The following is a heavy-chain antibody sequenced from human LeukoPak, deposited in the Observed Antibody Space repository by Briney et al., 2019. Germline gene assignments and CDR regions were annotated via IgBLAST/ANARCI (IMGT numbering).Heavy chain of an antibody. CDR1: GGSISSSSYY. D-gene: IGHD4-17*01. CDR2: IYYSGST. V-gene: IGHV4-39*01. CDR3: ARLGVTTSFWLDY. J-gene: IGHJ4*02. Sequence: PSETLSLTCTVSGGSISSSSYYWGWIRQPPGKGLEWIGSIYYSGSTYYNPSLKSRVTISVDTSKNQFSLKLSSVTAADTAVYYCARLGVTTSFWLDYWGQGTLVTVSS.